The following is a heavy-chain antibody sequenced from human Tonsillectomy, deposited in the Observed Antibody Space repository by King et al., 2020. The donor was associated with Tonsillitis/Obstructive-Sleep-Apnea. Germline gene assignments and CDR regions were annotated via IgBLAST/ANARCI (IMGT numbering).Heavy chain of an antibody. V-gene: IGHV1-18*01. D-gene: IGHD3-22*01. Sequence: VQLVESGAEVKKPGASVKVSCKASGYTFTTYGISWVRQAPGQGLEWMGWISAYNFKTNYAQKFQDRFTMTIDTSTSTAYMELRSLRSGDTAVYYCARGERLQQYENRGYHYGGIDYWGQGTLVTVSA. CDR3: ARGERLQQYENRGYHYGGIDY. CDR2: ISAYNFKT. J-gene: IGHJ4*02. CDR1: GYTFTTYG.